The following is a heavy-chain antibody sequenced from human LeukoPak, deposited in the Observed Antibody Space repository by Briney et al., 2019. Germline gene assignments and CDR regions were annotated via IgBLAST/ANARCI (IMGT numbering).Heavy chain of an antibody. CDR1: GGSFSGYY. D-gene: IGHD6-19*01. CDR2: INHSGST. Sequence: PSETLSLTCAVKGGSFSGYYWSWIRQPPGKGLEWIGEINHSGSTNYNPSLKSRVTISVDTSKNQFSLKLSSVTAADTAVYYCAKGRSGWYPWTWGQGTLVTVSS. V-gene: IGHV4-34*01. J-gene: IGHJ5*02. CDR3: AKGRSGWYPWT.